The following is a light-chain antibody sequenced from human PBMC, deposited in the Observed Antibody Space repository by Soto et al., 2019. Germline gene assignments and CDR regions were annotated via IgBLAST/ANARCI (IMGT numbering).Light chain of an antibody. V-gene: IGKV3-20*01. Sequence: EIVLTQSPGTLSLFPGERATLSCRASQSISSNYLAWYQQKPGQAPRLLIHGASNRATGIPDTFSGAGSGTDFTLTNSGLEPEDFAVYYCHQYGSAPAWTFGQGTKVEIK. CDR2: GAS. CDR1: QSISSNY. J-gene: IGKJ1*01. CDR3: HQYGSAPAWT.